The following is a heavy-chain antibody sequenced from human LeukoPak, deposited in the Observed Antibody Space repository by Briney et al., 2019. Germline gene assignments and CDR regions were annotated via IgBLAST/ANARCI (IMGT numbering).Heavy chain of an antibody. CDR2: IYYNGRT. Sequence: SETLSLTCTVSGGSISSSGFYWAWIRQPPGKGLEWIGSIYYNGRTYYSPSLKSRVTISIDTSNQFSLRLDSMTAGDTAVYYCVRDPKSAVAADWFDPWGQGTLVTVSS. CDR1: GGSISSSGFY. CDR3: VRDPKSAVAADWFDP. V-gene: IGHV4-39*07. D-gene: IGHD6-19*01. J-gene: IGHJ5*02.